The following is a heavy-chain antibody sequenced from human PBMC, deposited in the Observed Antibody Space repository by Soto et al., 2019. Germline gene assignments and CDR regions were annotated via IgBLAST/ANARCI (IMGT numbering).Heavy chain of an antibody. V-gene: IGHV3-33*01. CDR1: GFTFSSYG. J-gene: IGHJ3*02. D-gene: IGHD4-17*01. CDR2: IWYDGSNK. Sequence: LRLSCAASGFTFSSYGMHWVRQAPGKGLEWVAVIWYDGSNKYYADSVKGRFTISRDNSKNTLYLQMNSLRAEDTAVYYCASTYGDHDAFDIWGQGTMVTVSS. CDR3: ASTYGDHDAFDI.